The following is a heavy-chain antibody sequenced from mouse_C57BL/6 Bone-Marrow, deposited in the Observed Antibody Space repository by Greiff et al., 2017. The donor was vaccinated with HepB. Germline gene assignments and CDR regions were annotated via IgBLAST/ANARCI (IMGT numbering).Heavy chain of an antibody. CDR3: ARGGGYGNFDY. CDR2: IYPGSGNT. V-gene: IGHV1-76*01. D-gene: IGHD2-1*01. J-gene: IGHJ2*01. CDR1: GYTFTDYY. Sequence: VQLQQSGAELVRPGASVKLSCKASGYTFTDYYINWVKQRPGQGLEWIARIYPGSGNTYYNEKFKGKATLTAEKSSSTAYMQLSSLTSEDSAVYFCARGGGYGNFDYWGQGTTLTVSS.